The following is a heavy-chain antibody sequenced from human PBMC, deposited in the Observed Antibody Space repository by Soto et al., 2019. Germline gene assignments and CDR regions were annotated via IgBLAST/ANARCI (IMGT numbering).Heavy chain of an antibody. Sequence: QVQLQESGPGLLKPSETLSLTCSVSGGSVSNKTYYWSWIRQPPGMRLEWIGYVYYSGTTNYNPSLKSRVTISVDLSKKQFSLRLSSVTTADTALYYCARTTAVPNTLRSRYFFDYWGQGTLVTVSS. D-gene: IGHD4-17*01. J-gene: IGHJ4*02. CDR3: ARTTAVPNTLRSRYFFDY. V-gene: IGHV4-61*01. CDR2: VYYSGTT. CDR1: GGSVSNKTYY.